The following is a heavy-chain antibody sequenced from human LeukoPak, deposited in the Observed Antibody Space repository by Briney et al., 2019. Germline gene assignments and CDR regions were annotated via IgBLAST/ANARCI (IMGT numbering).Heavy chain of an antibody. D-gene: IGHD6-13*01. V-gene: IGHV1-3*01. CDR3: ASPGLIAAAGTFGY. CDR1: GYTFTSYA. CDR2: INAGNGNT. J-gene: IGHJ4*02. Sequence: GASVKVSCKASGYTFTSYAMHWVRQAPGQRLEWMGWINAGNGNTKYSQKFQGRDTITRDTSASTAYMELSSLRSEDTAVYYCASPGLIAAAGTFGYWGQGTLVTVSS.